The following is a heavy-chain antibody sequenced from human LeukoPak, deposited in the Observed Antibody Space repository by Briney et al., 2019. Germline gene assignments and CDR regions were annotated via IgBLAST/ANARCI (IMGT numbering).Heavy chain of an antibody. CDR1: GFTFSTYW. V-gene: IGHV3-21*01. CDR3: ARVYYDISGPFDY. CDR2: ISSSSSYI. D-gene: IGHD3-22*01. Sequence: GGSLRLSCAASGFTFSTYWMSWVRQAPGKGLEWVSSISSSSSYINYADSVKGRFTISRDNAKNSLYLQMNSLRAEDTAVYYCARVYYDISGPFDYWGQGTLVTVSS. J-gene: IGHJ4*02.